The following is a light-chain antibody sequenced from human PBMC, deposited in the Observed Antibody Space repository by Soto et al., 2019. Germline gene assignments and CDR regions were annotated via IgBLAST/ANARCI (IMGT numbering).Light chain of an antibody. CDR1: ISDVGGYNY. Sequence: QSVLTQPASVSGSPGQSITISCTGTISDVGGYNYVSWYQQHPGKAPKLMIYDVSNRPSGVSNRFSGSKSGNTASLTISGLQAEDEADYYCSSYTSSSTYVFGTGTKDT. V-gene: IGLV2-14*03. CDR3: SSYTSSSTYV. J-gene: IGLJ1*01. CDR2: DVS.